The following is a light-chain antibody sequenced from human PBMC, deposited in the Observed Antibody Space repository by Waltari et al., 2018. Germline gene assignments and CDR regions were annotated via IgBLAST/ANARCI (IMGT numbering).Light chain of an antibody. J-gene: IGKJ4*01. CDR2: AAS. Sequence: TRLTQSPSSLAASVGDRVTISCRTSQVILGYLAWYQQKPGKAPKLLIYAASTLQSGVPSRFSGSGSGMDFNITISNLQPEDFATYYCQQLKSYPITFGGGTKVEIK. V-gene: IGKV1-9*01. CDR3: QQLKSYPIT. CDR1: QVILGY.